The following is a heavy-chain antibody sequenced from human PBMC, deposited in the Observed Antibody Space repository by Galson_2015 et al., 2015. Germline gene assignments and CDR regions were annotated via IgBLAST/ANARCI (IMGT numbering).Heavy chain of an antibody. CDR2: ISYDGSNI. D-gene: IGHD6-19*01. Sequence: SLRLSCAAYGFTFSSYGMHWVRQAPGKGLEWVAVISYDGSNIYYADSVKGRFTISRDNSKNTLYLQMNSLRAEDTAVYYCAGYGSSGDFDYWGQGTLVTVSS. J-gene: IGHJ4*02. CDR3: AGYGSSGDFDY. CDR1: GFTFSSYG. V-gene: IGHV3-30*03.